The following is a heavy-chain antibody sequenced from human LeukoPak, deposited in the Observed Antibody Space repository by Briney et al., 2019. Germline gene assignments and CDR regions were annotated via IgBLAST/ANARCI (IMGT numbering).Heavy chain of an antibody. CDR3: ARGTHCSSTSCSDAFDI. CDR2: IYYSGST. D-gene: IGHD2-2*01. V-gene: IGHV4-39*07. Sequence: SETLSLTCTVSGGSISSSSYYWGWIRQPPGKGLEWIGSIYYSGSTYYNPSLNSRVTISVDTSKNQFSLKLSSVTAADTAVYYCARGTHCSSTSCSDAFDIWGQGTMVTVSS. J-gene: IGHJ3*02. CDR1: GGSISSSSYY.